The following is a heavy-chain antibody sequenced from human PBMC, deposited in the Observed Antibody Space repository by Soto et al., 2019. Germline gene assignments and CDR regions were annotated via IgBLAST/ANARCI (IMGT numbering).Heavy chain of an antibody. J-gene: IGHJ6*02. Sequence: GGSLRLSCAASGFTFSSYGMHWVRQAPGKGLEWVAVISYDGSNKYYADSVKGRFTISRDNSKDTRYRQRNSLRPEDTAVYYCARDQVQWGGYDHPSYYYGMDVWCQGTTVTVSS. CDR2: ISYDGSNK. V-gene: IGHV3-30-3*01. D-gene: IGHD5-12*01. CDR3: ARDQVQWGGYDHPSYYYGMDV. CDR1: GFTFSSYG.